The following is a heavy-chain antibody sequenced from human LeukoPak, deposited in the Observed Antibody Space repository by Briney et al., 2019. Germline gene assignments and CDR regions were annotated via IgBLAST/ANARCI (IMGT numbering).Heavy chain of an antibody. CDR1: GGSISSSSYY. Sequence: SETLSLTCTVSGGSISSSSYYWGWIRQPPGKGLDWIGSIYYSGSTYYNPSLKSRVTISVDTSKNQFSLKLSSVTAADTAVYYCARHPNFGVVYNWFDPWGQGTLVTVSS. J-gene: IGHJ5*02. CDR2: IYYSGST. V-gene: IGHV4-39*01. CDR3: ARHPNFGVVYNWFDP. D-gene: IGHD3-3*01.